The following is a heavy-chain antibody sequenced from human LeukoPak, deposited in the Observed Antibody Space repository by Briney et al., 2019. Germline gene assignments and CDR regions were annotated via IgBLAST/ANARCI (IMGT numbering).Heavy chain of an antibody. J-gene: IGHJ4*02. Sequence: SGTLSLTCAVSGGSISSSNWWSWVRQPPGKGLEWIGEIYHSGSTNYNPSLKSRVTISVDKSKNQFSLKLSSVTAADTAVYYCARAAYDFWSGSNFDYWGQGTLVTVSS. CDR2: IYHSGST. CDR3: ARAAYDFWSGSNFDY. CDR1: GGSISSSNW. D-gene: IGHD3-3*01. V-gene: IGHV4-4*02.